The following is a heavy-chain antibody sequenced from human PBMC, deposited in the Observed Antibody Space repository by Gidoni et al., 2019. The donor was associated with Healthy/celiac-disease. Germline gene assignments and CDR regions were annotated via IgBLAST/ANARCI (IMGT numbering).Heavy chain of an antibody. CDR2: ISGSCGST. J-gene: IGHJ2*01. CDR3: AKGGIAAAGTRYWYFDL. CDR1: GFTFSSYA. D-gene: IGHD6-13*01. V-gene: IGHV3-23*01. Sequence: EVQLLESGGGLVQPGGSLRLSCAASGFTFSSYAMSWVRQAPGKGLEWVSAISGSCGSTYYADSVKGRFTISRDNSKNTLYLQMNSLRAEDTAVYYCAKGGIAAAGTRYWYFDLWGRGTLVTVSS.